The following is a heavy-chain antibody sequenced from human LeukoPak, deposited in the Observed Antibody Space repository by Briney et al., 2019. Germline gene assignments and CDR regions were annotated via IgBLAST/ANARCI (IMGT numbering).Heavy chain of an antibody. Sequence: SETLSLTCIVSGGSISSSIYYSGWIRQPPGNGLEWIGYIYYSGSTYYNPSLKSRVTISVDTSKNQFSLKLSSVTAADTAVYYCAQGRWEPRLDYWGQGTLVTVSS. V-gene: IGHV4-39*07. J-gene: IGHJ4*02. D-gene: IGHD1-26*01. CDR2: IYYSGST. CDR1: GGSISSSIYY. CDR3: AQGRWEPRLDY.